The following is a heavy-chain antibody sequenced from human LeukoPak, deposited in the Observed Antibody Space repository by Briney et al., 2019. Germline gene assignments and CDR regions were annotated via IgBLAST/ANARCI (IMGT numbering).Heavy chain of an antibody. CDR3: AKDTYYDILTGYSYYYYYMDV. V-gene: IGHV3-23*01. Sequence: GGALRLSCAASGFTFSSYAMSWVRQAPGKGLEGVSAVSGSGGSTYYADSVKGRFTISRDNSQNTLYLQMNSLRAEDTAVYYCAKDTYYDILTGYSYYYYYMDVWGKGTTVTVSS. CDR2: VSGSGGST. CDR1: GFTFSSYA. J-gene: IGHJ6*03. D-gene: IGHD3-9*01.